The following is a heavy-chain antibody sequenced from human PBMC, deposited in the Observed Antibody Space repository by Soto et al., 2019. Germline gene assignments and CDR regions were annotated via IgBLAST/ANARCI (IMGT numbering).Heavy chain of an antibody. Sequence: GGSLRLSCSVTGVVFSLYGMHWVRQAPGKGLEWVAFISDNGSYRDYGDSVKGRFTISRDNSKSTMYLDMNSLRPEDTAVYYCAKDLFAYTEHGGVVDYWGLGTLVTVSS. CDR3: AKDLFAYTEHGGVVDY. V-gene: IGHV3-30*18. D-gene: IGHD3-10*01. CDR1: GVVFSLYG. J-gene: IGHJ4*02. CDR2: ISDNGSYR.